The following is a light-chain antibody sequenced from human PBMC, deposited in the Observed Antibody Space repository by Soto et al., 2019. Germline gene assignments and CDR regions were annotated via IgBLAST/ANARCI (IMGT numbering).Light chain of an antibody. V-gene: IGLV1-47*02. Sequence: QSVLTQPPSASGTPGQRVTISCSGGNSHIGSNSVCWYQPFPGAAPKLLIYLSNERPSGVPDRFSASKSGTSASLAISGLRPEDEADYYWAAWDDSLSGPVFGGGTTVTVL. CDR2: LSN. CDR1: NSHIGSNS. J-gene: IGLJ3*02. CDR3: AAWDDSLSGPV.